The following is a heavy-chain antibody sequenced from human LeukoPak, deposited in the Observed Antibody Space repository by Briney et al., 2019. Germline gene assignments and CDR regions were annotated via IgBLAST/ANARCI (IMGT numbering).Heavy chain of an antibody. CDR1: GFTFSSYA. V-gene: IGHV3-23*01. J-gene: IGHJ3*02. D-gene: IGHD4-17*01. CDR2: ISGSGGST. Sequence: GGSLRLSCAASGFTFSSYAMSWVRQAPGKGLGWVSAISGSGGSTYYADSVKGRFTISRDNSKNTLYLQMNSLRAEDTAVYYCAKGLAYGDYRPNAFDIWGQGTMVTVSS. CDR3: AKGLAYGDYRPNAFDI.